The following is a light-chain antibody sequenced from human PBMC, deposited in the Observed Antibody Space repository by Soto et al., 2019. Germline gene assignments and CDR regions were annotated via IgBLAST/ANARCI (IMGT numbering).Light chain of an antibody. J-gene: IGLJ1*01. CDR3: GSYAGSSTPSV. Sequence: QSVLTQPASVSGSPGQSITISCTGTSSDVGSYNLVSWYQQHPGKAPKLMIYELSKRPSGVSNRFSGSKSGNTASLTISGLQAEDEADYSCGSYAGSSTPSVFGTGTKLTVL. V-gene: IGLV2-23*02. CDR2: ELS. CDR1: SSDVGSYNL.